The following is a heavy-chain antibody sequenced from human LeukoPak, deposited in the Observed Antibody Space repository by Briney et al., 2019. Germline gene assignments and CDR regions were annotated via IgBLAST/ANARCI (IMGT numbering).Heavy chain of an antibody. CDR1: GFTFSTFA. Sequence: PGESLRLSCAASGFTFSTFAMIWVRQPPGKGLEWVSSIFPSGGEIHYADSVRGRFTISRDNSKSILSLQMNSLIAEDTAIYYCATYRQVLLPFESWGQGTLVTVSS. J-gene: IGHJ4*02. CDR3: ATYRQVLLPFES. CDR2: IFPSGGEI. D-gene: IGHD5-18*01. V-gene: IGHV3-23*01.